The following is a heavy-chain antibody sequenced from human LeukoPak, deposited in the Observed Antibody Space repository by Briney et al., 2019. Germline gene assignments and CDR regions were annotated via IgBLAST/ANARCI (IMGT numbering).Heavy chain of an antibody. V-gene: IGHV3-7*01. D-gene: IGHD3-10*01. Sequence: PGGSLRLSCTASGFTFTSYLMNWVRQAPGKGLESVANIKQDGSAQHYVDSVKGRFTISRDNAKNSLYVQMNSLRVEDTAVYYCATDNYGWGSHDSWGQGTLVTVSS. CDR3: ATDNYGWGSHDS. CDR1: GFTFTSYL. J-gene: IGHJ5*01. CDR2: IKQDGSAQ.